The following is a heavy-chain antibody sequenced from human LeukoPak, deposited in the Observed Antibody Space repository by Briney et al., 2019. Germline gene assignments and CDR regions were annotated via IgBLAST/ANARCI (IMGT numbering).Heavy chain of an antibody. CDR3: AKSHGYSYGFDY. J-gene: IGHJ4*02. D-gene: IGHD5-18*01. V-gene: IGHV3-23*01. CDR1: GLTFSSYA. Sequence: GGSLRLSCAASGLTFSSYAMSWVRQAPGNGLEWVSGVSGSGGTTYYADSVKGRFTISRDNSKNTLYLQMNSLRAEDTAVYYCAKSHGYSYGFDYWGQGTLVTVSS. CDR2: VSGSGGTT.